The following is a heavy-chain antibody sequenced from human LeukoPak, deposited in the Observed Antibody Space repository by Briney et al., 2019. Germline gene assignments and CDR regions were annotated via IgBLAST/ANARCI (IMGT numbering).Heavy chain of an antibody. J-gene: IGHJ4*02. CDR1: GGSISSSSYY. V-gene: IGHV4-39*01. Sequence: NASETLSLTCTVSGGSISSSSYYWGWIRQPPGKGLEWIGSIYYSGSTYYNSSLKSRVTISVDTSKTQFSLKLSSVTAADTAVYYCARHLYAYWYVDYWGQGTLVTVSS. CDR3: ARHLYAYWYVDY. D-gene: IGHD2/OR15-2a*01. CDR2: IYYSGST.